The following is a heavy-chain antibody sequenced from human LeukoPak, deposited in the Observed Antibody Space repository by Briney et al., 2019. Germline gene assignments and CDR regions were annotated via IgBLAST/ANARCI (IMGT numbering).Heavy chain of an antibody. CDR2: IWFDGSNK. D-gene: IGHD6-13*01. J-gene: IGHJ4*02. Sequence: GGSLRLSCAASGFTFSSYAMSWVRQAPGKGLEWVAVIWFDGSNKYYADSVKGRFTISRDNSKNTLYLQMNSLRVEDTAVYYCASAAGPFDNWGQGTLVTVSS. CDR3: ASAAGPFDN. V-gene: IGHV3-33*08. CDR1: GFTFSSYA.